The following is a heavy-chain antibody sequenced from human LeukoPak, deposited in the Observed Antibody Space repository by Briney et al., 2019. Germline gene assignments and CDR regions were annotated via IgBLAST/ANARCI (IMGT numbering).Heavy chain of an antibody. CDR2: IYHSGST. CDR3: ARSHIAAAGTANYRNWFDP. V-gene: IGHV4-39*07. Sequence: PSETLSLTCTASGGSISSSSYYWGWIRQPPGKGLEWIGSIYHSGSTYYNPSLKSRVTISVDTSKNQFSLKLSSVAAADTAVYYCARSHIAAAGTANYRNWFDPWGQGTLVTVSS. J-gene: IGHJ5*02. CDR1: GGSISSSSYY. D-gene: IGHD6-13*01.